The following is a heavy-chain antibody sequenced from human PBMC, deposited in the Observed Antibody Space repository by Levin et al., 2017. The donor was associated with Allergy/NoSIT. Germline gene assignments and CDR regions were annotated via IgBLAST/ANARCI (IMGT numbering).Heavy chain of an antibody. J-gene: IGHJ4*02. CDR1: GFTFSSYV. Sequence: GGSLRLSCAASGFTFSSYVLSWVRQAPGQGLEWVSAIYVSADSTYYSDSVKGRFTISRDSSKNTLYLHMSSLRAEDTAVYYCARSSRGYGTFDSWGQGTLVTVSS. D-gene: IGHD5-12*01. CDR2: IYVSADST. CDR3: ARSSRGYGTFDS. V-gene: IGHV3-23*01.